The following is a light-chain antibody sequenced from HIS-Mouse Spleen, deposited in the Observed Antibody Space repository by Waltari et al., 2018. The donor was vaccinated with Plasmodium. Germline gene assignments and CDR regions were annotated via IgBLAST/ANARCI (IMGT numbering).Light chain of an antibody. CDR1: SSDVGSSNL. Sequence: QSALTQPASVSGSPGQSITLSCTGTSSDVGSSNLVSWYQQHPGKAPTRMIYEGSKRPSGVSNRFSGSKSGNTASLTISGLQAEDEADYYCCSYAGSSTFVFGGGTKLTVL. J-gene: IGLJ3*02. V-gene: IGLV2-23*03. CDR3: CSYAGSSTFV. CDR2: EGS.